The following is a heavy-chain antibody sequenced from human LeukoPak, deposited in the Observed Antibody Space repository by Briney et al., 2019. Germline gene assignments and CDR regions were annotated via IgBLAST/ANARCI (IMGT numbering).Heavy chain of an antibody. CDR2: IYSGGST. J-gene: IGHJ4*02. CDR3: ARYSSGWYYFDY. Sequence: GGSLRLSCAASGFTVSSNYMSWVRQAPGKGLEWVSVIYSGGSTYYADSVKGRFTISRDNSKNTLYLQMNSLGAEDTAVYYCARYSSGWYYFDYWGQGTLVTVSS. CDR1: GFTVSSNY. D-gene: IGHD6-19*01. V-gene: IGHV3-66*01.